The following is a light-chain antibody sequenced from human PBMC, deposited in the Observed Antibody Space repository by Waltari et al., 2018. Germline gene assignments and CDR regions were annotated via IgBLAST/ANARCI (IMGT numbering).Light chain of an antibody. CDR2: AVS. J-gene: IGLJ3*02. Sequence: SALTQPASVSGSPGQSITISCYGTSSDIVFSIYFSWYQPHPGKAPELMIYAVSQRPSGVSDRFSGSKSGNTASLTISGLQAEDEADYYCNSYTGSSSWVFGGGTKVTVL. CDR3: NSYTGSSSWV. CDR1: SSDIVFSIY. V-gene: IGLV2-14*03.